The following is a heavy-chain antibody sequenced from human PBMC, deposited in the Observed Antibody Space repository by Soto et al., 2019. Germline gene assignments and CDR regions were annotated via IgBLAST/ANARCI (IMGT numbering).Heavy chain of an antibody. D-gene: IGHD3-3*01. CDR3: TRGTYYRGDNGYYDLDY. CDR1: GFTFSSDG. Sequence: PGGSLRLSCVASGFTFSSDGMIWVRQAPGKGLEWVSFINRSGRTIYYAESLKGRFTVSRDNAKNSLYLQMHSLRDEDTAVYYCTRGTYYRGDNGYYDLDYWGPGTLVTVSS. J-gene: IGHJ4*01. V-gene: IGHV3-48*02. CDR2: INRSGRTI.